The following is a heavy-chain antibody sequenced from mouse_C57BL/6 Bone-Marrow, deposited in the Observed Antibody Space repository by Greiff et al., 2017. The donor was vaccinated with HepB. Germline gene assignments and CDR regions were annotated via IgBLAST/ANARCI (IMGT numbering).Heavy chain of an antibody. J-gene: IGHJ2*01. CDR3: ARGGFITTVVEYYFDY. CDR2: IYPGDGDT. CDR1: GYAFSSSW. V-gene: IGHV1-82*01. D-gene: IGHD1-1*01. Sequence: QVQLQQSGPELVKPGASVKISCKASGYAFSSSWMNWVKQRPGKGLEWIGRIYPGDGDTNYNGKFKGKATLTADKSSSTAYMQLSSLTSEDSAVYYCARGGFITTVVEYYFDYWGQGTTLTVSS.